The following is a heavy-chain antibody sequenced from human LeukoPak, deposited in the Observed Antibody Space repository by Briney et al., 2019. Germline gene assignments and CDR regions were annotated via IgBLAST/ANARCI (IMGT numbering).Heavy chain of an antibody. Sequence: GGSLRLSCAASGFTFSSYSMNWVRQAPGKGREWVSYISSSSSTIYYADSVKGRFTISRDNAKNSLYLQMNSLRAEDTAVYYCARTPRTYYDFWSGPPDYWGQGTLVTVSS. CDR3: ARTPRTYYDFWSGPPDY. CDR2: ISSSSSTI. J-gene: IGHJ4*02. D-gene: IGHD3-3*01. CDR1: GFTFSSYS. V-gene: IGHV3-48*01.